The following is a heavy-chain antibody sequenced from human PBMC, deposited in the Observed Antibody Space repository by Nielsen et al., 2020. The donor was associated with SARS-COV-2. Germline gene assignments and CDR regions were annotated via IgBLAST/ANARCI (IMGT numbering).Heavy chain of an antibody. V-gene: IGHV3-9*01. D-gene: IGHD1-26*01. CDR3: AKSWGGSYYYGMDV. Sequence: SLKISCAASGFTFDDHAMHWVRQAPGKGLEWVSGISWNSGSIGYADSVRGRFTLSRDNSKNTLYLQMNSLRAEDTAVYYCAKSWGGSYYYGMDVWGQGTTVTVSS. J-gene: IGHJ6*02. CDR2: ISWNSGSI. CDR1: GFTFDDHA.